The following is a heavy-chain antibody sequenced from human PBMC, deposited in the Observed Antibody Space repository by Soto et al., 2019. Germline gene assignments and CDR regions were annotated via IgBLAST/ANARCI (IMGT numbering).Heavy chain of an antibody. CDR3: ATVVSRRFGEYNFDY. V-gene: IGHV1-24*01. J-gene: IGHJ4*02. CDR2: FDPEDGET. CDR1: GYTLTELS. Sequence: GASVKVSCKVSGYTLTELSMHWVRQAPGKGLEWMGGFDPEDGETIYAQKFQGRVTMTEDTFTDTAYMELSSLRSEDTAVYYCATVVSRRFGEYNFDYWGQGTLVTVSS. D-gene: IGHD3-10*01.